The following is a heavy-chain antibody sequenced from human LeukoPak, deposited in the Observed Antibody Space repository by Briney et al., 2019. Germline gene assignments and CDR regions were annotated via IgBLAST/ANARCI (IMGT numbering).Heavy chain of an antibody. CDR1: GYTFTGYY. D-gene: IGHD6-13*01. Sequence: ASVKVSCKASGYTFTGYYMHWVRQAPGQGLEWMGWINPNSGGTNYAQKFQGWVTMTRDTSTSTAYMELRSLRSDDTAVYYCARDSRIAAAGSPVVYWGQGTLVTVSS. CDR2: INPNSGGT. V-gene: IGHV1-2*04. CDR3: ARDSRIAAAGSPVVY. J-gene: IGHJ4*02.